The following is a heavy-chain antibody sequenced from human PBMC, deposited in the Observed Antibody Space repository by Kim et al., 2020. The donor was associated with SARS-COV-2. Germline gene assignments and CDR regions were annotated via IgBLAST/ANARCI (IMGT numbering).Heavy chain of an antibody. D-gene: IGHD6-19*01. Sequence: LQSRVTISVDTSKNQFSLKLSSVTAADTAVYYCARSRYSSGWYRRSDAFDIWGQGTMVTVSS. J-gene: IGHJ3*02. CDR3: ARSRYSSGWYRRSDAFDI. V-gene: IGHV4-34*01.